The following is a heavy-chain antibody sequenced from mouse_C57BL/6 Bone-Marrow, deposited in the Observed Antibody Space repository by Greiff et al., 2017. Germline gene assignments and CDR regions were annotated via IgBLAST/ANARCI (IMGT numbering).Heavy chain of an antibody. V-gene: IGHV1-50*01. CDR3: AREVYGSSPYYAMDY. CDR2: IDPSDSYT. CDR1: GFTFTSYW. D-gene: IGHD1-1*01. Sequence: QVQLQQPGAELVKPGASVKLSCKASGFTFTSYWMQWVKQRPGQGLEWIGAIDPSDSYTNYNQTFKGKATLTVDKSSSTAYMQLSSLTSEDSAFYYCAREVYGSSPYYAMDYWGQGTAVTVSS. J-gene: IGHJ4*01.